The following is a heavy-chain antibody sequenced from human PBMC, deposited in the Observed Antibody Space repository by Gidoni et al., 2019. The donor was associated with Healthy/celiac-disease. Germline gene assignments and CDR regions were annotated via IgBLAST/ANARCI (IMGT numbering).Heavy chain of an antibody. V-gene: IGHV3-30-3*01. CDR2: ISYDGSNK. CDR3: ARDQGWNYGQCMDV. J-gene: IGHJ6*03. D-gene: IGHD1-7*01. CDR1: GFTVSSYA. Sequence: QVQLVESGGGVVQPGRSLSLSCAASGFTVSSYAMHWVRQAPGKGLEGVAVISYDGSNKYYADSVKGRFTISRDNSKNTLYLQMNSLRAEDTAVYYCARDQGWNYGQCMDVWGKGTTVTVSS.